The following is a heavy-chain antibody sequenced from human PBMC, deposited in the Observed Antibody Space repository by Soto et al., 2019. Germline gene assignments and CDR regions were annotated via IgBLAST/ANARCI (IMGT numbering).Heavy chain of an antibody. Sequence: EVQLVESGGGLVQPGRSLRLSCAASGFTFDDYAMHWVRHAPGKGLEWVSGISWNSGIIVYADSVKGRFTISRDNAKNSLYLQMNSLRAEDTALYYCAKDKWVGATLGVFDYWGQGTLVTVSS. V-gene: IGHV3-9*01. CDR3: AKDKWVGATLGVFDY. J-gene: IGHJ4*02. D-gene: IGHD1-26*01. CDR2: ISWNSGII. CDR1: GFTFDDYA.